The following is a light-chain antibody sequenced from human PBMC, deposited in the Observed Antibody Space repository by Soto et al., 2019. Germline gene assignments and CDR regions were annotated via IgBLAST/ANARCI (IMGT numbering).Light chain of an antibody. J-gene: IGKJ1*01. CDR3: QQYNNWPPRT. CDR1: QSVSSS. Sequence: TQFPGTLSSSPGERATLSCRASQSVSSSYLAWYQQKPGQAPRLLFYGASTRATGIPARFSGSGSGTEFTLTISSLQSEDFAVYYCQQYNNWPPRTFGQGTKVDIK. V-gene: IGKV3-15*01. CDR2: GAS.